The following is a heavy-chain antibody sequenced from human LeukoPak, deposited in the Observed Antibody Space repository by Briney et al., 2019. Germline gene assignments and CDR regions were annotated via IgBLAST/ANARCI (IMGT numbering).Heavy chain of an antibody. CDR1: GYTFTGYY. J-gene: IGHJ5*02. CDR3: ARGGLWYSSTRGSFDP. V-gene: IGHV1-2*02. D-gene: IGHD6-13*01. CDR2: INPNSGGT. Sequence: GASVKVSCKASGYTFTGYYMHWVRQAPGQGLEWMGWINPNSGGTNYAQKFQGRVTMTRDTSISTAYMELSRLRSDDTAVYYCARGGLWYSSTRGSFDPWGQGTLVTVSS.